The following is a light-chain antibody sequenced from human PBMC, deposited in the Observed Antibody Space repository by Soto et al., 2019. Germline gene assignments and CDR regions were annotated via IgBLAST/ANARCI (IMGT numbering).Light chain of an antibody. V-gene: IGKV3-20*01. CDR3: QQYGSLSWT. Sequence: IVLTQSPGTLSLSPGERATLSCRASQSVSSSYLAWYQQKPGQAPRLIIYGASSRATGIPDSFSGSGSGTDFTLTISRLEPEDVAVYYCQQYGSLSWTFGQGTKVDIK. J-gene: IGKJ1*01. CDR2: GAS. CDR1: QSVSSSY.